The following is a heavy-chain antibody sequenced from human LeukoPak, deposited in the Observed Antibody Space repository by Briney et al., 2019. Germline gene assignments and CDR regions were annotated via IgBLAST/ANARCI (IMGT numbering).Heavy chain of an antibody. CDR2: ISYDGSNK. D-gene: IGHD3-16*01. CDR3: ARTPQVGGYYYYYYMDV. CDR1: GFTFSSYA. J-gene: IGHJ6*03. V-gene: IGHV3-30*04. Sequence: GGSLRLSCAASGFTFSSYAMHWVRQAPGKGLEWVAVISYDGSNKYYADSVKGRFTISRDNSKNTLYLQMNSLRAEDTAVYYCARTPQVGGYYYYYYMDVWGKGTTVTVFS.